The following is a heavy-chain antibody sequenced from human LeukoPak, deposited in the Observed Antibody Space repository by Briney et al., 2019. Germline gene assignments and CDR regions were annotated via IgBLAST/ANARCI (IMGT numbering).Heavy chain of an antibody. CDR3: AREGSMDDFWSGYKYYFDY. CDR2: ISSSGSTI. CDR1: GFTFSDYY. J-gene: IGHJ4*02. D-gene: IGHD3-3*01. Sequence: GGSLRLSCAASGFTFSDYYMSWIRQAPGKGLEWVSYISSSGSTIYYADSVKGRFTISRDNAKNSLYLQMNSLRAEDTAVYYCAREGSMDDFWSGYKYYFDYWGQGTLVTASS. V-gene: IGHV3-11*04.